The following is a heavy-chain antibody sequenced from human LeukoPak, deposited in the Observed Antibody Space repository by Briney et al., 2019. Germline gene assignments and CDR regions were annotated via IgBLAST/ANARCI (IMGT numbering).Heavy chain of an antibody. CDR3: ARAARGYSYEFDY. CDR2: MNPNSGNT. J-gene: IGHJ4*02. Sequence: ASVKVSCKASGYTFTSYDINWVRQATGQGLEWMGWMNPNSGNTGYAQKFQGRVTMTRDTSISIAYMELSRLRSDDTAVYYCARAARGYSYEFDYWGQGTLVTVSS. CDR1: GYTFTSYD. D-gene: IGHD5-18*01. V-gene: IGHV1-8*02.